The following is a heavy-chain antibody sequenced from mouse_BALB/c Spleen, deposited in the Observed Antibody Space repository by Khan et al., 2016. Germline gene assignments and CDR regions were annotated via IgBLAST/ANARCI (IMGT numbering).Heavy chain of an antibody. J-gene: IGHJ4*01. CDR1: GFIFSSYA. CDR3: ARIPLYDGSTYDAMDY. V-gene: IGHV5-9-4*01. CDR2: ISSGGSYT. D-gene: IGHD1-1*01. Sequence: EVELVESGGGLVKPGGSLKLSCAASGFIFSSYAMSWVRQSPEKRLEWVAEISSGGSYTYYPDTVTGRFTISRDNAKNTLYLEMSSLRSEDTAMYYCARIPLYDGSTYDAMDYWGQGTSVTVSS.